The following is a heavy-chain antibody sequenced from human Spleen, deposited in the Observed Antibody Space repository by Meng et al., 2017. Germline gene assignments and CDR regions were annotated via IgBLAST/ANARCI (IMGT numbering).Heavy chain of an antibody. CDR1: GGSISGGDYY. D-gene: IGHD3-3*01. Sequence: QVQLQESGPGLVKPSQTLSLTCTVFGGSISGGDYYWSWIRQPPGKGLEWIGYIHFSGSTYYNPSLNSRITISVDTSKNQISLRLTSVIAADTAVYYCVYFWSGYFTSGQGTLVTVSS. V-gene: IGHV4-30-4*01. CDR2: IHFSGST. CDR3: VYFWSGYFT. J-gene: IGHJ5*02.